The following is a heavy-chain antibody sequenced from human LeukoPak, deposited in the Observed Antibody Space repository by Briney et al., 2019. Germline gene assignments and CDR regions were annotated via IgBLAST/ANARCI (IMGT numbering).Heavy chain of an antibody. CDR3: ARVRASLTIDY. CDR1: GGSISSSSYY. V-gene: IGHV4-39*01. CDR2: IYYSGST. Sequence: PSETLSLTCTVSGGSISSSSYYWGWIRQPPGKGLEWIGSIYYSGSTYYNPSLKSRVTISVDTSENQFSLKLSSVTAANTAVYFCARVRASLTIDYWGQGALVTVSS. J-gene: IGHJ4*02.